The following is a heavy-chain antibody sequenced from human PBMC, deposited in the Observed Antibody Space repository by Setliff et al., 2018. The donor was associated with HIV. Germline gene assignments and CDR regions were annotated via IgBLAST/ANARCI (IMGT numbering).Heavy chain of an antibody. CDR1: GGTLSLYS. V-gene: IGHV1-69*13. CDR3: TRSTIYCGGDWGCYMDA. D-gene: IGHD2-21*02. Sequence: SVKVSCKASGGTLSLYSITWVRQAPGQGLEWMGGIIPTFGTAINEQKFLDRITITADESTTTVYMELSNLRSEDTAMYYCTRSTIYCGGDWGCYMDAWGKGTTVTVSS. J-gene: IGHJ6*03. CDR2: IIPTFGTA.